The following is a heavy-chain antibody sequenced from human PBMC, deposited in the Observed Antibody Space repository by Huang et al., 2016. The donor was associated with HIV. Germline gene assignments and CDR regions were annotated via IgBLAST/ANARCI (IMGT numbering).Heavy chain of an antibody. J-gene: IGHJ4*02. CDR3: ARGIRYFGVVAYFDY. V-gene: IGHV3-48*02. Sequence: EVQLVESGGGLVQPGGSLRLSCAASGFTFSTYSMNWVRQAPGKGLEWVSYLSRSSSTIYYADSVKGRFTISRDNAKNSLFLQMNSLRDEDTAVYYCARGIRYFGVVAYFDYWGQGALVTVSS. CDR2: LSRSSSTI. CDR1: GFTFSTYS. D-gene: IGHD3-3*01.